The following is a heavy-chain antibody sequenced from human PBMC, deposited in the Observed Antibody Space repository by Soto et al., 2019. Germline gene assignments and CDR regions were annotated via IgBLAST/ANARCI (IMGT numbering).Heavy chain of an antibody. CDR3: ARDRPDYYGSGSYSPYYFDY. CDR1: GYTFTGYY. J-gene: IGHJ4*02. D-gene: IGHD3-10*01. V-gene: IGHV1-2*04. CDR2: INPNSGGT. Sequence: GASVKVSCKASGYTFTGYYMHWVRQAPGQGLEWMGWINPNSGGTNYAQKFQGWVTMTRDTSISTAYMELSRLRSDDTAVYYCARDRPDYYGSGSYSPYYFDYWGQGTLVTVSS.